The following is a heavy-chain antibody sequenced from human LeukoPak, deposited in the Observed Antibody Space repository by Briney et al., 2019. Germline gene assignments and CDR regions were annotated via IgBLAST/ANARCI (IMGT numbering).Heavy chain of an antibody. CDR2: ISWDGGST. V-gene: IGHV3-43*01. CDR3: AKGNYYYMDV. Sequence: GGSLRLSCAASGFTFDEYTMHWVRQAPGKCLEWVSLISWDGGSTSYADSVKGRFTISRDNSKNSLYLQMNSLRNEDTALYYCAKGNYYYMDVWGKGTPVTVSS. CDR1: GFTFDEYT. J-gene: IGHJ6*03.